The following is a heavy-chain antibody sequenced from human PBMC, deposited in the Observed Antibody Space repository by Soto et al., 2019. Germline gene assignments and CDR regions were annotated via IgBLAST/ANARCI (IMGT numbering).Heavy chain of an antibody. CDR2: IYYSGST. CDR1: GGSISSYY. V-gene: IGHV4-59*01. CDR3: ARDSPYSSQGHYYYYMDV. Sequence: SETLSLTCTVSGGSISSYYWSWIRQPPGKGLEWIGYIYYSGSTNYNPSLKSRVTISVDTSKNQFSLKLSSVTAADTAVYYCARDSPYSSQGHYYYYMDVWGKGTTVTVSS. D-gene: IGHD2-15*01. J-gene: IGHJ6*03.